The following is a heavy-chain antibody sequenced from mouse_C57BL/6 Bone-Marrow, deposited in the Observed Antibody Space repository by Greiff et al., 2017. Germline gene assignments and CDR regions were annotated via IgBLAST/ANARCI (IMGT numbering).Heavy chain of an antibody. V-gene: IGHV3-6*01. D-gene: IGHD3-3*01. Sequence: ESGPGLVKPYQSLSLTCSVTGYSITSGYYWNWIRQFPGNKLEWMGYISYDGSNNYNPSLKNRISITRDTSKNQFFLKLNSVTTEDTATYYCAREGDRFAYWGQGTLVTVSA. CDR1: GYSITSGYY. J-gene: IGHJ3*01. CDR3: AREGDRFAY. CDR2: ISYDGSN.